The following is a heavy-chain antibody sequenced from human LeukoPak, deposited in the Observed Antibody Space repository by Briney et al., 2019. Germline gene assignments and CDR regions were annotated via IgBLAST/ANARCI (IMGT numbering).Heavy chain of an antibody. D-gene: IGHD1-1*01. Sequence: PGRSLRLSCAASGFTFSSCGMHWVRQAPGKGLEWVAVISYDGSNKYYADSVKGRFTISRDNAKNTLYLQMNSLRAEDTAVYYCARDLEERFDYWGQGTLVTVSS. CDR3: ARDLEERFDY. V-gene: IGHV3-30*03. CDR1: GFTFSSCG. J-gene: IGHJ4*02. CDR2: ISYDGSNK.